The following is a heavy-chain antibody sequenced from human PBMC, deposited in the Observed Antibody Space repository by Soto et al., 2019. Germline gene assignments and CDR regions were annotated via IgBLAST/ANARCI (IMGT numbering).Heavy chain of an antibody. D-gene: IGHD3-16*01. CDR2: ISGYNGNT. J-gene: IGHJ5*02. V-gene: IGHV1-18*01. Sequence: ASVKVSCKASGYTFRTHGISWLRQAPGQGLEWMGWISGYNGNTKYAQKLQGRVTMTTDTSTSTAYMEVRSLTSDDTAVYYCARDGGQNVVDAWGPGTMVTV. CDR1: GYTFRTHG. CDR3: ARDGGQNVVDA.